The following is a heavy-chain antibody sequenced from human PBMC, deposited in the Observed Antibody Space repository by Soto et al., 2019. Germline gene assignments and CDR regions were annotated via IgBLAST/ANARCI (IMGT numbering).Heavy chain of an antibody. J-gene: IGHJ6*02. CDR2: IIPIFGTA. V-gene: IGHV1-69*13. D-gene: IGHD3-10*01. CDR1: GGTFSSYA. CDR3: AREITMVRGVIEPYYYYGMDV. Sequence: ASVKVSCKASGGTFSSYAISWVRQAPGQGLEWMGGIIPIFGTANYAQRFQGRVTITADESTSTAYVELSSLRSEDTAVYYCAREITMVRGVIEPYYYYGMDVWGQGTTVTVSS.